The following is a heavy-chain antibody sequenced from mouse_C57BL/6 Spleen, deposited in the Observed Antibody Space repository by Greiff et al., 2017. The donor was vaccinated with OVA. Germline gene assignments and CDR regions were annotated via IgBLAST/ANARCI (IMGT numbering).Heavy chain of an antibody. D-gene: IGHD1-1*01. V-gene: IGHV1-15*01. Sequence: QVQLQQSGAELVRPGASVTLSCKASGYTFTDYEMHWVKQTPVHGLEWIGAIDPETGGTAYNQKFKGKAILTADKSSSTAYMGLRRLTSEDSAVHYCTRWPYYGSSFYAMDYWGQGTSVTVSS. CDR3: TRWPYYGSSFYAMDY. CDR2: IDPETGGT. J-gene: IGHJ4*01. CDR1: GYTFTDYE.